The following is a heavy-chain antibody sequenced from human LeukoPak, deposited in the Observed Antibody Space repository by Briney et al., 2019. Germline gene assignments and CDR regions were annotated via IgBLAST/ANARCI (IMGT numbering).Heavy chain of an antibody. D-gene: IGHD6-13*01. CDR1: GFTFSSYA. CDR3: AKSRRVAAVSFLDY. Sequence: GGSLRLSCAAFGFTFSSYAMSWVRQAPGKGLEWVSAISGSGGSTYYADSVKGRFTISRDNSKNTLYLQMNSLRAEDTAVYYCAKSRRVAAVSFLDYWGQGTLVTVSS. CDR2: ISGSGGST. V-gene: IGHV3-23*01. J-gene: IGHJ4*02.